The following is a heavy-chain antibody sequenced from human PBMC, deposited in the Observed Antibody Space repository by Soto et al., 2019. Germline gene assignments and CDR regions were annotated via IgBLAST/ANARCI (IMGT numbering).Heavy chain of an antibody. CDR1: GGTFSSYA. Sequence: QVQLVQSGAEVKQPGASVKVSCKASGGTFSSYAISWVRQAPGQGLEWMGGIIPICGTANYAQTVQGRVTITADKSTSTAYMQLSSLRSEDTAVYYCARESEGSGSYYNNWFDPWGQGTLVTVSS. J-gene: IGHJ5*02. CDR3: ARESEGSGSYYNNWFDP. CDR2: IIPICGTA. V-gene: IGHV1-69*06. D-gene: IGHD3-10*01.